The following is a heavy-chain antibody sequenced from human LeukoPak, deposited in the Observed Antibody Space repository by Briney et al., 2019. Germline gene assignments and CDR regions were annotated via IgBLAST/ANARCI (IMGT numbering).Heavy chain of an antibody. V-gene: IGHV1-24*01. CDR2: FDPEDGET. J-gene: IGHJ4*02. Sequence: ASVKVSCKVSGDTLTQLSIHWVRQAPGKGLEWMGGFDPEDGETIYAQQFQGGLTMTEDTSTDTAYMEVSSLTTEDTAVYYCATDANGYFLYWGQGTLVTVSS. CDR3: ATDANGYFLY. D-gene: IGHD3-22*01. CDR1: GDTLTQLS.